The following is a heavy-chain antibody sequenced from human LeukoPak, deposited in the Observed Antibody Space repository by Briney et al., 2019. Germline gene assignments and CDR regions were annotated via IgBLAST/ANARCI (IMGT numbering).Heavy chain of an antibody. J-gene: IGHJ4*02. CDR3: AGGYCSGGSCSRHFDY. CDR2: IWYDGSNK. CDR1: GFTFSSYG. V-gene: IGHV3-33*01. D-gene: IGHD2-15*01. Sequence: GGSLRLSCAASGFTFSSYGMHWVRQAPGKGLEWVVVIWYDGSNKYYADSVKGRFTISRDNSKNTLDLQMNSLRAEDTAVYYCAGGYCSGGSCSRHFDYWGQGTLVTVSS.